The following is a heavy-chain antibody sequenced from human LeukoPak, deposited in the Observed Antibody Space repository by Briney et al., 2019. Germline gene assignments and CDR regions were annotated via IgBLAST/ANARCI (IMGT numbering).Heavy chain of an antibody. CDR2: ISSSSSYI. CDR3: AREWIAAAGTFDY. V-gene: IGHV3-21*01. CDR1: GFTFSSYS. J-gene: IGHJ4*02. D-gene: IGHD6-13*01. Sequence: PGGSLRLSCAASGFTFSSYSMNWVRQAPGKGLEWVSSISSSSSYIYYADSVKGRFTISRDNSKNTLYLQMNSLRAEDTAVYYCAREWIAAAGTFDYWGQGTLVTVSS.